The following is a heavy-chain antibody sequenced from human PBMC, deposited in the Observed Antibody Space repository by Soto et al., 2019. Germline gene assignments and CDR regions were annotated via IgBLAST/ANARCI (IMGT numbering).Heavy chain of an antibody. J-gene: IGHJ4*02. Sequence: SVTWTVAGGNIICGCYYWTWKRKSPGKGLEWIGYIYSSGTTYYNPSLKSRVAMSVDTSKNQFSLKLSSVTAADTALYYCARGHRFGESKNDYWGQGTLVTVSS. CDR3: ARGHRFGESKNDY. D-gene: IGHD3-10*01. CDR1: GGNIICGCYY. V-gene: IGHV4-30-4*01. CDR2: IYSSGTT.